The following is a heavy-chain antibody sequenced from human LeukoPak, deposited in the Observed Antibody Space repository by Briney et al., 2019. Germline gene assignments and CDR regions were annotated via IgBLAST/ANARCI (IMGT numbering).Heavy chain of an antibody. J-gene: IGHJ4*02. Sequence: SVKVSCKASGGTFSSYTISWVRQAPGQGLEWMGRIIPILGIANYAQKFQGRVTITADKSTSTAYMELRSLRSDDTAVYYCARVIMGSYSDYWGQGTLVTVSS. D-gene: IGHD3-10*01. CDR2: IIPILGIA. CDR3: ARVIMGSYSDY. V-gene: IGHV1-69*02. CDR1: GGTFSSYT.